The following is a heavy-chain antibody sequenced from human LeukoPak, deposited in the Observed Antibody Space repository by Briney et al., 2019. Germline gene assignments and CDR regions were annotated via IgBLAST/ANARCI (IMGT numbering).Heavy chain of an antibody. CDR2: IYYSGST. CDR3: ARVYRYTNYFDY. J-gene: IGHJ4*02. V-gene: IGHV4-59*01. Sequence: LETLSLTCTVSGGSISSYCWSWIRQPPGKGLEWIGYIYYSGSTNYNPSLKSRVTISVDTSKNQFSLKLSSVTAADTAVYYCARVYRYTNYFDYWGQGTLVTVSS. CDR1: GGSISSYC. D-gene: IGHD1-14*01.